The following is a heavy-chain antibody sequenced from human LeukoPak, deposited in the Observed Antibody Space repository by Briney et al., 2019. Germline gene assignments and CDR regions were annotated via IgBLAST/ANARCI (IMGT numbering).Heavy chain of an antibody. CDR2: IYYSGST. J-gene: IGHJ5*02. CDR1: GGSISSGGYY. Sequence: SETLSLTCTVSGGSISSGGYYWSWIRQHPGKGLEWIGYIYYSGSTYYNPSLKSRVTISVDTSKNQFSLKLSSVTTADTAVYYCARGHGSGSYEEEGNWFDPWGQGTLVTVSS. CDR3: ARGHGSGSYEEEGNWFDP. V-gene: IGHV4-31*03. D-gene: IGHD3-10*01.